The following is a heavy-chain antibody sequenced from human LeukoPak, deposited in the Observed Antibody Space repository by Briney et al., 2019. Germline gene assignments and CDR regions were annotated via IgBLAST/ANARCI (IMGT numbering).Heavy chain of an antibody. CDR1: GYTFTSYD. D-gene: IGHD2-2*01. J-gene: IGHJ6*03. Sequence: ASVKVSCKASGYTFTSYDINWVRRAPGQGLEWMGWMNPNSGNTGHAQKFQGRVTITRDTSASTAYMELSSLRSEDTAVYYCARPHCSSTSCFLGFYYYSYMDVWGKGTTVTVSS. CDR2: MNPNSGNT. CDR3: ARPHCSSTSCFLGFYYYSYMDV. V-gene: IGHV1-8*01.